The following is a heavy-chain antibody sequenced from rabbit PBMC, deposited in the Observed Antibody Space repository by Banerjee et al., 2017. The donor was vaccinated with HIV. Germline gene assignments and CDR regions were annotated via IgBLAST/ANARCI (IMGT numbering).Heavy chain of an antibody. J-gene: IGHJ6*01. V-gene: IGHV1S40*01. CDR3: ARAGVGGHWDL. D-gene: IGHD1-1*01. CDR2: IYGST. Sequence: QSLEESGGDLVKPGASLTLTCTASGFSLSNGYYMCWVRQAPGKGLEWIACIYGSTYYASWAKGRFTISKTSSTTVTLQMTSLTAADTATYFCARAGVGGHWDLWGQGTLVTVS. CDR1: GFSLSNGYY.